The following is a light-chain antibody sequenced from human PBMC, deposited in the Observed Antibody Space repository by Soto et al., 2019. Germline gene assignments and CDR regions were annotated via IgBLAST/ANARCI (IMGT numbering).Light chain of an antibody. Sequence: QSALTQAAAVSGSPGQSITISCTGTSSDVGGYNFVSWYQHHPGKAPKLMIYEVSNRPSGVSNRFSGSKSGNTASLTISGLQAEDEADYYCSSYTSSSTLVFGTGTKVTVL. J-gene: IGLJ1*01. CDR2: EVS. CDR1: SSDVGGYNF. V-gene: IGLV2-14*01. CDR3: SSYTSSSTLV.